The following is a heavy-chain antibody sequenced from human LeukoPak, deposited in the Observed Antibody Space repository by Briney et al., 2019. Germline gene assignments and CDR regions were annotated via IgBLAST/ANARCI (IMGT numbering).Heavy chain of an antibody. CDR2: ISGSGGDT. CDR3: AKDRADYYDYVWGSYRNDAFDI. Sequence: GGSLRLSCAASGFTFSSHTINWVRQAPGKGLDWVSSISGSGGDTYYSDSVRGRFTISRDNSKNTLYLQMNSLRAEDTAVYYCAKDRADYYDYVWGSYRNDAFDIWGQGTMVTVSS. CDR1: GFTFSSHT. V-gene: IGHV3-23*01. J-gene: IGHJ3*02. D-gene: IGHD3-16*02.